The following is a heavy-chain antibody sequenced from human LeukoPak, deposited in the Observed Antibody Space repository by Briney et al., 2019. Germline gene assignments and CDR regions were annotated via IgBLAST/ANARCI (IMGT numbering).Heavy chain of an antibody. CDR1: GFTFSDYA. V-gene: IGHV3-23*01. J-gene: IGHJ4*02. CDR3: ARVYGYRGPIYFDY. Sequence: GGSLRLSCVVSGFTFSDYAMSWVRQAPGKGLEWVSAISGGGTPTFYADSVKGRFITSRDNSKNTLYLQMNSLRAEDTAVYYCARVYGYRGPIYFDYWGQGTLVTVSS. CDR2: ISGGGTPT. D-gene: IGHD5-18*01.